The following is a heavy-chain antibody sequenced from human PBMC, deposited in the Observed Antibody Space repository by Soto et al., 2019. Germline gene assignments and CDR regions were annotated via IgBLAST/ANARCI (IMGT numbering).Heavy chain of an antibody. CDR1: GGSISSYY. Sequence: SETLSLTCTVSGGSISSYYWSWIRQPPGKGLEWIGYIYYSGSTNYNPSLKSRVTISVDTSKNQFSLKLSSVTAADTAVYHCARCINGDLYFDYWGQGTLVNVSS. V-gene: IGHV4-59*01. D-gene: IGHD1-20*01. CDR3: ARCINGDLYFDY. J-gene: IGHJ4*02. CDR2: IYYSGST.